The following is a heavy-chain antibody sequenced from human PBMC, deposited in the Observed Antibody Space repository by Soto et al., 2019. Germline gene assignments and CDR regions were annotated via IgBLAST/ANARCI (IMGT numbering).Heavy chain of an antibody. CDR1: GGSVSSTSYY. J-gene: IGHJ6*02. V-gene: IGHV4-61*01. D-gene: IGHD6-19*01. Sequence: QVQLQESGPGLVKPSETLSLTCTVSGGSVSSTSYYWSWIRQPPGKVLEWMGYIYNSGSTNYKPSLTSLVTISVDTSKNQFPLNLTSVTAADTAVYFCAREVRGWNRGSYYYYGMDVWGQGTTVTVSS. CDR2: IYNSGST. CDR3: AREVRGWNRGSYYYYGMDV.